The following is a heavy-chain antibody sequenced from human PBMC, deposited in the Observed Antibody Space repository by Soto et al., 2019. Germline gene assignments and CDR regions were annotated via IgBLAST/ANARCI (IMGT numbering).Heavy chain of an antibody. J-gene: IGHJ6*03. CDR2: IRSSGST. CDR1: GFTFSDYY. CDR3: AIETIVVVPAAQRDYYYMDV. Sequence: GGSLRLSCAASGFTFSDYYMSWIRQAPGKGLEWVSYIRSSGSTMYADSVKGRFTISRDNAKNSLYLQMNSLRAEDTAVYYCAIETIVVVPAAQRDYYYMDVWGKGTTVTVSS. V-gene: IGHV3-11*01. D-gene: IGHD2-2*01.